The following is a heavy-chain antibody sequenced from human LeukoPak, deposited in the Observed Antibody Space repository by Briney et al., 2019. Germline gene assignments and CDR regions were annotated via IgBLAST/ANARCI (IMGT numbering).Heavy chain of an antibody. J-gene: IGHJ3*02. V-gene: IGHV3-30*02. Sequence: GGSLRLSCAASGFTFSSYGMHWVRQAPGKGLEWVAFIRYDGTNKYYADSVKGRFTISRDNSKSSLYLQMNSLRAADTAVYYCARGASGTLYDAFDIWGQGTMVTVSS. D-gene: IGHD1-26*01. CDR1: GFTFSSYG. CDR2: IRYDGTNK. CDR3: ARGASGTLYDAFDI.